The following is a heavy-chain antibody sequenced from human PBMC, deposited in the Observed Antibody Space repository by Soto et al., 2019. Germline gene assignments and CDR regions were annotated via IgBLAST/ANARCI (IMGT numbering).Heavy chain of an antibody. D-gene: IGHD2-2*03. CDR3: ATIGYCSSTSCYDY. V-gene: IGHV3-48*01. Sequence: ESGGGLVQPGGSLRLSCAASGFTFSSYSMNWVRQAPGKGLEWVSYISSSSSTIYYADSVKGRFTISRDNAKNSLYLQMNSLRAEDTAVYYCATIGYCSSTSCYDYWGQGTLVTVSS. J-gene: IGHJ4*02. CDR1: GFTFSSYS. CDR2: ISSSSSTI.